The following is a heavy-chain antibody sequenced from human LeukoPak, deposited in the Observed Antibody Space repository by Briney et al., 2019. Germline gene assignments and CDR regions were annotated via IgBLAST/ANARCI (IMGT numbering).Heavy chain of an antibody. CDR3: ARAGPLSYYFDY. V-gene: IGHV4-30-4*01. J-gene: IGHJ4*02. CDR2: IYYSGST. Sequence: SETLSLTCTVSGGSISSGDYYWSWIRQPPGKGLEWIGYIYYSGSTYYNPSLKSRVTISVDTSKNQFSLKLSSVTAADTAVYYCARAGPLSYYFDYWGQGTLVTVSS. CDR1: GGSISSGDYY. D-gene: IGHD3-16*01.